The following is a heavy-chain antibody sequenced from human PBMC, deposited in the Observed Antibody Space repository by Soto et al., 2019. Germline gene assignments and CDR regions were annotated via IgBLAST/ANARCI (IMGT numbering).Heavy chain of an antibody. CDR3: ARVVLTSSYQINWFGP. D-gene: IGHD3-9*01. V-gene: IGHV1-69*02. J-gene: IGHJ5*02. Sequence: ASVKVSCKASGGTFSSYTISWVRQAPGQGLEWMGRIIPILGIANYAQKFQGRVTITTHKSTSTAYMELSSLRSDDTALYYCARVVLTSSYQINWFGPWGQGTAVTVSS. CDR2: IIPILGIA. CDR1: GGTFSSYT.